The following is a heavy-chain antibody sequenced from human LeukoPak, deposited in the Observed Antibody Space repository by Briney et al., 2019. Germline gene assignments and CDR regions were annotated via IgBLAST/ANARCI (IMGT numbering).Heavy chain of an antibody. CDR3: ARSVFQGAFDI. Sequence: GGSLRLSCAASGFTFSSYSMNWVRQAPGKGLEWVSYISSSSSTIQYADSVKGRFTISRDNAKDSLYMQMNSLRAEGTAVYFCARSVFQGAFDIWGQGTLVTASS. CDR2: ISSSSSTI. V-gene: IGHV3-48*01. J-gene: IGHJ3*02. D-gene: IGHD5/OR15-5a*01. CDR1: GFTFSSYS.